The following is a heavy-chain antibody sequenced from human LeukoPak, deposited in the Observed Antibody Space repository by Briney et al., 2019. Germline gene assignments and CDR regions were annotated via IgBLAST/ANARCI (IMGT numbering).Heavy chain of an antibody. CDR1: GFTFSSYW. CDR2: IKQDGSEE. Sequence: GGSLRLSCAASGFTFSSYWMSWVRQAPGKGLEWVANIKQDGSEEYYVDSVKGRFTISRDNAKNSLYLQMNSLRAEDTAVYYCARGRSSSPSDYFDYWGQGTLVTVSS. D-gene: IGHD6-6*01. CDR3: ARGRSSSPSDYFDY. J-gene: IGHJ4*02. V-gene: IGHV3-7*04.